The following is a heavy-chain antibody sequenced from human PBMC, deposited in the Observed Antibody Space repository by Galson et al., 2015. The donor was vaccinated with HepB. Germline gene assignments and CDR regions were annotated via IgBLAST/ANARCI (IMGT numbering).Heavy chain of an antibody. V-gene: IGHV3-9*01. Sequence: SLRLSCAASGFTFDDYAMHWVRQAPGKGLEWVSGISWNSGSIGYADSVKGRFTISRDNAKNSLYLQMNSLRAEDAALYYCAKDKGRWLVGLDYWGQGTLVTVSS. D-gene: IGHD6-19*01. CDR2: ISWNSGSI. CDR3: AKDKGRWLVGLDY. J-gene: IGHJ4*02. CDR1: GFTFDDYA.